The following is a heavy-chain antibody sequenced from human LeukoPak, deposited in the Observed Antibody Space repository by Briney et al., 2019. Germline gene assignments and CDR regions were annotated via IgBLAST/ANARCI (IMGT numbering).Heavy chain of an antibody. Sequence: ASVKVSCKASRYSFTSYGISWVRQAPGQGLEWLGWISAYNGNTNYAQKLQGRVTMTTDTSTSTAYMELRRLRSDDTAVYYCARCRVLMTFHCYYMDVWGKGTTVTV. CDR2: ISAYNGNT. J-gene: IGHJ6*03. CDR1: RYSFTSYG. V-gene: IGHV1-18*01. CDR3: ARCRVLMTFHCYYMDV. D-gene: IGHD2/OR15-2a*01.